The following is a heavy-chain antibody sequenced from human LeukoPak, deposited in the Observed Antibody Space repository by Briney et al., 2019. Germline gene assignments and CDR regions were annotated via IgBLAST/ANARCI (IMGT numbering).Heavy chain of an antibody. Sequence: GGSLRLSCAASGFTFTNYAMTWVRQAPGKGLEWVAATLGIGPDTYHADSVKGRFTISRDNAKNSLYLQMNSLRAENTAVYYCAKEGYSRGYYSYYYMDVWGKGTTVTVSS. CDR3: AKEGYSRGYYSYYYMDV. CDR2: TLGIGPDT. D-gene: IGHD6-13*01. J-gene: IGHJ6*03. CDR1: GFTFTNYA. V-gene: IGHV3-23*01.